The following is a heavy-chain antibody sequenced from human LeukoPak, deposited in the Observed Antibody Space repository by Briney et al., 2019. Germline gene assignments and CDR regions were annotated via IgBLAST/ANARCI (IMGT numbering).Heavy chain of an antibody. CDR2: VSQSGSTI. J-gene: IGHJ4*02. CDR1: GFTFSDYY. Sequence: PGGSLRLSCTASGFTFSDYYMSWIRQAPGKGLEWLSYVSQSGSTIYYADSVKGRFTISRDNGKNSLYLQMNSLRAEDTGMYYCAREGHSYGSDYWGQGTLVTVSS. V-gene: IGHV3-11*01. D-gene: IGHD5-18*01. CDR3: AREGHSYGSDY.